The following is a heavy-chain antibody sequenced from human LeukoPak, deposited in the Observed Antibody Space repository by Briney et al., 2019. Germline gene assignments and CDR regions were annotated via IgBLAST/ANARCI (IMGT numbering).Heavy chain of an antibody. D-gene: IGHD3-10*01. V-gene: IGHV3-7*01. J-gene: IGHJ4*02. Sequence: GGSLRLSCAASGFTFSSYAMSWVRQAPGKGLEWVANIKQDGSERNYVDSVKGRFTISRDNAKNSLYLQMNYLRAEDTAIYYCARDPYGSGGYYDYWGQGTLVTVSS. CDR2: IKQDGSER. CDR1: GFTFSSYA. CDR3: ARDPYGSGGYYDY.